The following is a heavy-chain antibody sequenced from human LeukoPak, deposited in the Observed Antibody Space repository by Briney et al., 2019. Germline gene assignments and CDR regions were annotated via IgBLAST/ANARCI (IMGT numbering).Heavy chain of an antibody. D-gene: IGHD5-18*01. V-gene: IGHV6-1*01. CDR3: ARVTAMGKNNWFDP. CDR1: GDSVSSNSAA. CDR2: TYYRSKWYN. Sequence: SQTLSLTCAISGDSVSSNSAAWNWIRQSPSSGLEWLGRTYYRSKWYNDYAVSVKSRITINPDTSKNQFSLQLNSVTPEDTAVYYCARVTAMGKNNWFDPWGQGTLVTVSS. J-gene: IGHJ5*02.